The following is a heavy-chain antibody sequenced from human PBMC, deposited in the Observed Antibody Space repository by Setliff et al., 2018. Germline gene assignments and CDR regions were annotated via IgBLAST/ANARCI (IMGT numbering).Heavy chain of an antibody. CDR3: AKEYVVIQFVTNVHNHYGMDV. CDR2: INQSGNT. J-gene: IGHJ6*02. V-gene: IGHV4-34*01. D-gene: IGHD2-21*01. CDR1: GGSFSDYY. Sequence: SETLSLTCTVYGGSFSDYYWGWIRQSPGKRPEWIAEINQSGNTYYNPSLKSRVTISVDTSKNQFSLKLSSVTAADTAVYYCAKEYVVIQFVTNVHNHYGMDVWGQGTTVTVS.